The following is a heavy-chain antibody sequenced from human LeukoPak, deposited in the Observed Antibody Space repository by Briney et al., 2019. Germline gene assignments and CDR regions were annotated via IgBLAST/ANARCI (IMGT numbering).Heavy chain of an antibody. D-gene: IGHD1-1*01. CDR3: AREMTTGGQDY. CDR2: IRYDSTKK. Sequence: GGSLRLSCAASGLTFSSYEMNWVRQAPGKGLEWVSFIRYDSTKKYFAESVKGRFTISRDNSKNTLYLEMNSLTVDDTAVYYCAREMTTGGQDYWGQGTLVTVSS. V-gene: IGHV3-30*04. J-gene: IGHJ4*02. CDR1: GLTFSSYE.